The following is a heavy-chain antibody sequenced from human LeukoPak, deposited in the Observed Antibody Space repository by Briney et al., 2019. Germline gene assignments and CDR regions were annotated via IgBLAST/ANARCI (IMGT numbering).Heavy chain of an antibody. CDR1: GGSISSYY. CDR3: ARHRGSGYPYFDY. Sequence: TSETLSLTCTVSGGSISSYYWSWIRQPAGKGLEWIGRIYTSGSTNYNPSLKSRVTISVDTSKNQFSLKMSTLTAADTAVYYCARHRGSGYPYFDYWGQGTLVTVSS. D-gene: IGHD3-22*01. CDR2: IYTSGST. V-gene: IGHV4-4*07. J-gene: IGHJ4*02.